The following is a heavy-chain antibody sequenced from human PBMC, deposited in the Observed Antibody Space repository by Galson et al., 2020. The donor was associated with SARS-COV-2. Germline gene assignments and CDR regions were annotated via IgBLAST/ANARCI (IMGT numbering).Heavy chain of an antibody. D-gene: IGHD3-3*01. V-gene: IGHV3-7*01. CDR2: IKNDGSEA. CDR3: TAGHYSL. J-gene: IGHJ3*01. CDR1: GFTISGSW. Sequence: GGSLRLSCEASGFTISGSWMNWVRQAPGKGLEWLAHIKNDGSEAYYVDSVRGRFTISRDNTKNSLYLQMNNLRVEDTAVYYCTAGHYSLWGQGTTVTGSS.